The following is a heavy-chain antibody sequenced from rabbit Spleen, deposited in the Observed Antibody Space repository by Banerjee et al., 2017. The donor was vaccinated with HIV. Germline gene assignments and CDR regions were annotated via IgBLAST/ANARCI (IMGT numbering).Heavy chain of an antibody. CDR1: GFSFSSTQD. CDR3: ARAGVAGNGAIYSLNL. J-gene: IGHJ4*01. Sequence: QSLEESGGDLVKPEGSLTLTCTASGFSFSSTQDMCWVRQAPGKGLEWIACIYAGSSGSTYYASWAKGRFTISKTSSTVVTLQMTSLTAADTATYFCARAGVAGNGAIYSLNLWGPGTLVTVS. CDR2: IYAGSSGST. D-gene: IGHD4-2*01. V-gene: IGHV1S40*01.